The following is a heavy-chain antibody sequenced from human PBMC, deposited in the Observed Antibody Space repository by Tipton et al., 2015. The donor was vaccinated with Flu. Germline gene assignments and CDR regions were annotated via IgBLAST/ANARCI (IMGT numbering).Heavy chain of an antibody. CDR3: ATTYYLGYYLDAFDI. V-gene: IGHV3-7*03. Sequence: SLRLSCAASGFTFSSYWMTWVRQAPGKGLEWVANIKQDGSEKYYVDSVKGRFTISRDNSKNTLYLQMNSLRAEDTAVYYCATTYYLGYYLDAFDIWDQGTMVTVSS. D-gene: IGHD3-22*01. CDR1: GFTFSSYW. CDR2: IKQDGSEK. J-gene: IGHJ3*02.